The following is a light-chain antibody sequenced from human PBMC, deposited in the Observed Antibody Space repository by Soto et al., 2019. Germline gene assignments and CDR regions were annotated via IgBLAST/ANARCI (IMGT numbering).Light chain of an antibody. V-gene: IGLV2-14*01. CDR3: SSYTSSIVV. J-gene: IGLJ2*01. Sequence: QSVLTQPASVSGSPGQSITISCTGTSSDVGGYNYVSWYQQHPGKAPKLMIYDVSNRPSGVSNRFSGSKSGNTASLTISGLQAEDEADYDCSSYTSSIVVFGGGTKVTVL. CDR2: DVS. CDR1: SSDVGGYNY.